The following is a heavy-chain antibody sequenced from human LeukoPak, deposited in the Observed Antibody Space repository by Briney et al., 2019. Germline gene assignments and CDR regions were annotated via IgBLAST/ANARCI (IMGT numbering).Heavy chain of an antibody. J-gene: IGHJ4*02. D-gene: IGHD3-10*01. CDR3: ASGPGTSVIRGVSPKY. Sequence: SETPSLTCAVYGGSFSGYFCWIRQSPGKGLEWIGEINHRGATNYRPSLGGRVSIFTDRSLNQFSLRLTSVTAADTGTYCCASGPGTSVIRGVSPKYWGQGTPVTVSS. V-gene: IGHV4-34*01. CDR1: GGSFSGYF. CDR2: INHRGAT.